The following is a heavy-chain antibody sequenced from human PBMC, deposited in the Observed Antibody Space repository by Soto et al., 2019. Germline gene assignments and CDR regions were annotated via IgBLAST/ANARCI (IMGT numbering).Heavy chain of an antibody. Sequence: QVQLGQSGAGVKKPGSSVKVSCKVSGYTVTSYGISCVLQAPGQGLEWMGWISAYNGNTNYAQKLQGRVTMTTDTSTITAYMELRSLRSDDTAVYYCARDRGACGMDVWGQGTTVTVSS. CDR1: GYTVTSYG. CDR2: ISAYNGNT. CDR3: ARDRGACGMDV. J-gene: IGHJ6*02. V-gene: IGHV1-18*01.